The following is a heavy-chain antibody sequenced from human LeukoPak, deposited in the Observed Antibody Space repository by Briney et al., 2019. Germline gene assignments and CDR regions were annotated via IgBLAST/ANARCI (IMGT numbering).Heavy chain of an antibody. D-gene: IGHD3-22*01. CDR1: GFTFSSYW. V-gene: IGHV3-74*01. Sequence: HPGGPLRLSCAASGFTFSSYWMHGLRHAPGKGLVWVSRNNSDGSSTSYADSVKGRFTIYRDNAKNTLYLQMNSLRAEDTAVYYCARAAGGLYYDSSGYFDYWGQGTLVTVSS. CDR2: NNSDGSST. CDR3: ARAAGGLYYDSSGYFDY. J-gene: IGHJ4*02.